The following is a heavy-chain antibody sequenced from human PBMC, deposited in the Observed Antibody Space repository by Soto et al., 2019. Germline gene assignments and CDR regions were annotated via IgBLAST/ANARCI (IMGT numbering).Heavy chain of an antibody. V-gene: IGHV1-46*01. CDR3: ARHPSGSTAGTYYGMDV. D-gene: IGHD2-2*01. CDR1: GYTFTSYY. J-gene: IGHJ6*02. Sequence: ASVKVSCKASGYTFTSYYMHWVRQAPGQGLEWMGIINPSGGSTSYAQKFQGRVTMTRDTSTSTVYMELSSLRSEDTAVYYCARHPSGSTAGTYYGMDVWGQGTTVTVSS. CDR2: INPSGGST.